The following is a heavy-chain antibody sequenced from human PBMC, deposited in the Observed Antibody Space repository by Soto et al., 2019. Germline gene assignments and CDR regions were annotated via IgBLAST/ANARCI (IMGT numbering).Heavy chain of an antibody. D-gene: IGHD3-22*01. J-gene: IGHJ4*02. Sequence: EVQLVESGGGLVQPGGSLRLSCAASGFIFSNSAMNWVRQAPGKGLEWVAYISSSTTIYSADSEKGRFTISRDNARNSLYLQMSSLRDEDTAVYYCVRQIYSDSSAWDWGQGTLVTVSS. CDR3: VRQIYSDSSAWD. V-gene: IGHV3-48*02. CDR1: GFIFSNSA. CDR2: ISSSTTI.